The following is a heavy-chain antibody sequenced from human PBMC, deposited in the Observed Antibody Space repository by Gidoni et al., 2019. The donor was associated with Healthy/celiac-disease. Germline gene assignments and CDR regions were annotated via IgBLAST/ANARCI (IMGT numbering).Heavy chain of an antibody. CDR2: ISWNSGSI. CDR3: AKDLTTVTTSAFDI. D-gene: IGHD4-17*01. J-gene: IGHJ3*02. CDR1: GFTFDDYA. Sequence: EVQLVESGGGLVQPGRSLSLSCAASGFTFDDYAMHWVRQAPGKGLEWVSGISWNSGSIGYADSVKGRFTISRDNAKNSLYLQMNSLRAEDTALYYCAKDLTTVTTSAFDIWGQGTMVTVSS. V-gene: IGHV3-9*01.